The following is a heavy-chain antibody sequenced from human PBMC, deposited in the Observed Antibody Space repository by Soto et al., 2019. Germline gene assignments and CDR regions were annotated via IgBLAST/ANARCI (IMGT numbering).Heavy chain of an antibody. CDR2: TYYRSKSYN. CDR1: GDSVSSNSAA. J-gene: IGHJ5*02. V-gene: IGHV6-1*01. Sequence: SQTLSLTCAISGDSVSSNSAAWNWIRQSPSRGLEWLGRTYYRSKSYNDYALSVKSRITINPDISKNQFSLHLNSVTPEDTAVYYCARETYCAGDCYTNWFDPWGQGILVTV. CDR3: ARETYCAGDCYTNWFDP. D-gene: IGHD2-21*02.